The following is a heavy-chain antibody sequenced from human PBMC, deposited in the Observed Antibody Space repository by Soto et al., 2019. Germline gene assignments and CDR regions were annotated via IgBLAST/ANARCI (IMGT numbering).Heavy chain of an antibody. CDR1: GGSFSGYY. V-gene: IGHV4-34*01. CDR2: INHSGST. CDR3: ARGPSSSWGYGMDV. D-gene: IGHD6-13*01. J-gene: IGHJ6*02. Sequence: SETLSLTCAVYGGSFSGYYWSWIRQPPGKGLEWIGEINHSGSTNYNPSLKSRVTISVDTSKNQFSLKLSSVTAADTAVYYCARGPSSSWGYGMDVWGQGTTVTVSS.